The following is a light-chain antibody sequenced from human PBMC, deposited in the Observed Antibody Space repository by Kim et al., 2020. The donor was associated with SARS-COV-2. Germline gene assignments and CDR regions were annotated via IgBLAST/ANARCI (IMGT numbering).Light chain of an antibody. CDR2: GAS. CDR1: QSVISSY. J-gene: IGKJ1*01. CDR3: QQYGSSPPT. Sequence: YTGERATRSCRASQSVISSYLAWYQQKPGQAPRLLIYGASSRATGIPDRFSGSGSGTEFTLTISRLEPEDCAVYYCQQYGSSPPTFGQGTKVDIK. V-gene: IGKV3-20*01.